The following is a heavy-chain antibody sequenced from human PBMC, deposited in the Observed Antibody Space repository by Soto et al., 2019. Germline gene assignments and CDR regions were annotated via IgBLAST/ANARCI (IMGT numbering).Heavy chain of an antibody. V-gene: IGHV3-30*18. Sequence: QVQLVESGGGVVQPGRSLRLSCAASGFTFSSYGMHWVRQAPGKGLEWVAVISYDGSNKYYADSVKGRFTISRDNSKNTLYLQMNSLRAEDTAVYYCAKDRSLAARRTPYFDYWGQGTLVTVSS. CDR2: ISYDGSNK. D-gene: IGHD6-6*01. CDR3: AKDRSLAARRTPYFDY. CDR1: GFTFSSYG. J-gene: IGHJ4*02.